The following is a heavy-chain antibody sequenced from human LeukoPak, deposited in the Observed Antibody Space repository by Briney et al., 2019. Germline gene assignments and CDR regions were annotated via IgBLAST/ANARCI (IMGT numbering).Heavy chain of an antibody. V-gene: IGHV3-21*01. D-gene: IGHD3-3*01. J-gene: IGHJ5*02. CDR3: ARDATIDRYYDFWSGQNWFDP. CDR1: GFTFSIYS. Sequence: GGSLRLSCAASGFTFSIYSMNWVRQAPGKGLEWVSSISSSSSYIYYADSVKGRFTISRDNAKNSLYLQMNSLRAEDTAVYYCARDATIDRYYDFWSGQNWFDPWGQGTLVTASS. CDR2: ISSSSSYI.